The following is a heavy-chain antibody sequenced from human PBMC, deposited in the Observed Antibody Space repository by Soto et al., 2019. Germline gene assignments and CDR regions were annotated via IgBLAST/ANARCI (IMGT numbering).Heavy chain of an antibody. V-gene: IGHV4-61*05. Sequence: SETLSLTCTVSGGSISSSSYYWGWIRQPPGKGLEWIGYIYYSGSTNYNPSLKSRVTISVDTSKNQFSLKLSSVTAADTAVYYCATTYGSGSYYILGYWGQGTLVTVSS. CDR1: GGSISSSSYY. J-gene: IGHJ4*02. CDR3: ATTYGSGSYYILGY. D-gene: IGHD3-10*01. CDR2: IYYSGST.